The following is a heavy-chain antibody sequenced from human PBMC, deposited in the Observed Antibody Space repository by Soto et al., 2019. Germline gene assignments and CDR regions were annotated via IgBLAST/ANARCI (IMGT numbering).Heavy chain of an antibody. V-gene: IGHV4-59*12. J-gene: IGHJ3*02. Sequence: SETLSLTCTVSGGSISSYYWSWIRQPPGKGLEWIGYIYYSGSTNYNPSLKSRVTISVDTSKNQFSLKLSSVTAADTAVYYCARGDLGYNALSDAFDIWGQGTMVTVSS. CDR3: ARGDLGYNALSDAFDI. D-gene: IGHD3-16*02. CDR1: GGSISSYY. CDR2: IYYSGST.